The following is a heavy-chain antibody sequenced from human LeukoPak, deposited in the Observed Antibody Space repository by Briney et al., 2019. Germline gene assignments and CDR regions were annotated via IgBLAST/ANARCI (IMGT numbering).Heavy chain of an antibody. J-gene: IGHJ4*02. CDR3: AKGALRGYGGYDRVGFALN. V-gene: IGHV3-23*01. CDR2: INGGGGST. Sequence: GASLRLSCAASGFTFSSYAMSWVRQAPGKGLEWVSGINGGGGSTYYADSVKGRFTISRDNSKSTLYLQMNSLRAEDTAVYYCAKGALRGYGGYDRVGFALNWGQGTLVTVSS. D-gene: IGHD5-12*01. CDR1: GFTFSSYA.